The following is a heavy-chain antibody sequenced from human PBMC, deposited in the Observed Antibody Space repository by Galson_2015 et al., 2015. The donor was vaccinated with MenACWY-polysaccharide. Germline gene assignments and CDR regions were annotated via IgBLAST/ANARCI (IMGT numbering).Heavy chain of an antibody. Sequence: SLRLSCAASGLTFSSFAMTWVRQAPGKGLEWVSTIIGSGGRTYYADSVRGRFTISRDNAEKSLSLQMSSLRADDTAVYYCARDPAYGAFDVWGQGTMLLVSS. D-gene: IGHD4-17*01. J-gene: IGHJ3*01. CDR1: GLTFSSFA. V-gene: IGHV3-23*01. CDR3: ARDPAYGAFDV. CDR2: IIGSGGRT.